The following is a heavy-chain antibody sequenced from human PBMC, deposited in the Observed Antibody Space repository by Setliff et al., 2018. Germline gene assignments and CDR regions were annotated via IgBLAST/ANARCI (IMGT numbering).Heavy chain of an antibody. CDR2: IVVGSGNT. J-gene: IGHJ3*02. Sequence: SVKVSCKASGYTFTSYGVSWVRQARGQRLEWIGWIVVGSGNTNYAQKFQERVTITRDMSTSTAYMELSSLRSEDTAVYYCAADGRSEKRGYSYNNGDAFDIWGQGTMVTVSS. CDR3: AADGRSEKRGYSYNNGDAFDI. V-gene: IGHV1-58*01. CDR1: GYTFTSYG. D-gene: IGHD5-18*01.